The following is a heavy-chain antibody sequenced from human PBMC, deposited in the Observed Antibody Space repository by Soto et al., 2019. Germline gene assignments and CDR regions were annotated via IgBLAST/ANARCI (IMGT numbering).Heavy chain of an antibody. CDR3: ARVIMIFGVANLGSYFDY. J-gene: IGHJ4*02. Sequence: QVQLVQSGTEVKKPGASVKVSCKASGYTFSNFGLSWVRQAPGQGLEWMGWISPSNGQTIYAQNFHGRVTMNTDTSTATAHMELRSLISDDTAVYYCARVIMIFGVANLGSYFDYWGQGTRVTVSA. CDR1: GYTFSNFG. CDR2: ISPSNGQT. D-gene: IGHD3-3*01. V-gene: IGHV1-18*01.